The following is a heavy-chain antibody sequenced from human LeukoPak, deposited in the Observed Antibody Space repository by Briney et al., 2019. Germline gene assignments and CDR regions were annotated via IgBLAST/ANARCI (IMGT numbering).Heavy chain of an antibody. Sequence: PSETLSLTCAVSGGSISSGGYSWSWIRQPPGKGLEWIGEINHSGSTNYNPSLKSRVTISVDTSKNQFSLKLSSVTAADTAVYYCARDFRLGNQLLYFDYWGQGTLVTVSS. CDR2: INHSGST. CDR1: GGSISSGGYS. CDR3: ARDFRLGNQLLYFDY. J-gene: IGHJ4*02. V-gene: IGHV4-30-2*01. D-gene: IGHD2-2*01.